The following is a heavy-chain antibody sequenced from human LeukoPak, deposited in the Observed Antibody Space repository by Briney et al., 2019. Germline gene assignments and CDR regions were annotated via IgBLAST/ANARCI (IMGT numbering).Heavy chain of an antibody. CDR3: AVLHCSSTSCYPSYYYYYGMDV. D-gene: IGHD2-2*01. V-gene: IGHV1-2*02. CDR2: INPNSGGT. Sequence: GASVKLSCKASGGTFSSYAISWVRQAPGQGLEWMGWINPNSGGTNYAQKFQGRVTMTRDTSISTAYMELSRLRSDDTAVYYCAVLHCSSTSCYPSYYYYYGMDVWGQGTTVTVSS. J-gene: IGHJ6*02. CDR1: GGTFSSYA.